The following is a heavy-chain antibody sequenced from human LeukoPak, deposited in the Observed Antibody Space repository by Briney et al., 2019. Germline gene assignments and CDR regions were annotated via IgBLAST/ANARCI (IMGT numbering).Heavy chain of an antibody. Sequence: ASVKVSCKASGYTFTGYYMHWVRQAPGQGLEWMGWINPNSGGTNYAQKFQGRVTMTRDTSISTAYMELSRLRSDDTAVYYCARVSGWYVSLNWFDPWGQGTLVTVSS. CDR2: INPNSGGT. D-gene: IGHD6-13*01. CDR1: GYTFTGYY. CDR3: ARVSGWYVSLNWFDP. J-gene: IGHJ5*02. V-gene: IGHV1-2*02.